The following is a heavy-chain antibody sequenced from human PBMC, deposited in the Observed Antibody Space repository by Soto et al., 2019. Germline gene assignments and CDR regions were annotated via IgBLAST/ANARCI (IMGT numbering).Heavy chain of an antibody. V-gene: IGHV1-8*01. CDR3: ARGLRHTYGNKWYHYVLDV. CDR1: GYTFADYD. CDR2: VNPNSGNA. J-gene: IGHJ6*02. Sequence: QVQLVQSGAELKKPGASVKVSCKASGYTFADYDINWVRQAPGQGLEWMAWVNPNSGNAGYPPRFQGRLSMTSDTSMNTAYMQLSSLPSADTAVYYCARGLRHTYGNKWYHYVLDVWGPGTTVTVSS. D-gene: IGHD3-10*02.